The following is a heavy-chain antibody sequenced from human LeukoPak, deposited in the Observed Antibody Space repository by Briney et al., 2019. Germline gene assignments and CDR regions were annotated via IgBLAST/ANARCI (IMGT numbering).Heavy chain of an antibody. CDR2: ISSSSSYI. V-gene: IGHV3-21*06. CDR1: GFTFSSYS. J-gene: IGHJ6*03. CDR3: ARLSAYYYGSFFYYYMDV. D-gene: IGHD3-10*01. Sequence: GGSLRLSCAASGFTFSSYSMNWVRQAPGKGLEWVSSISSSSSYIYYADSVKGRFTISRDNAKNSVYLHMSSLRAEDTALYYCARLSAYYYGSFFYYYMDVWGKGTTVTVSS.